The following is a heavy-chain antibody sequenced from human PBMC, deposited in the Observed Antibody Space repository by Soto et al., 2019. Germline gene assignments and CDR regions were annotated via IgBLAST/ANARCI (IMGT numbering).Heavy chain of an antibody. CDR1: GFIFSGSA. CDR2: ILSKAGNYAT. J-gene: IGHJ4*02. Sequence: EVQLVESGGGLVQPGGSLKLSCAASGFIFSGSAVHWVRQASGKGLEWVGRILSKAGNYATAYPASMKGRFTISSDDSENTAFLQMNSLKTEDTAVYYCIRGESPYYYDYWGQGTLVAVSS. V-gene: IGHV3-73*01. CDR3: IRGESPYYYDY.